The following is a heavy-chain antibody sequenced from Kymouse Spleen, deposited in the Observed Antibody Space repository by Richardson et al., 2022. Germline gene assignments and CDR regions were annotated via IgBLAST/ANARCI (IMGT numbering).Heavy chain of an antibody. CDR1: GGSISSSSYY. CDR2: IYYSGST. Sequence: QLQLQESGPGLVKPSETLSLTCTVSGGSISSSSYYWGWIRQPPGKGLEWIGSIYYSGSTYYNPSLKSRVTISVDTSKNQFSLKLSSVTAADTAVYYCARHPCIVGATGIDPWGQGTLVTVSS. CDR3: ARHPCIVGATGIDP. V-gene: IGHV4-39*01. J-gene: IGHJ5*02. D-gene: IGHD1-26*01.